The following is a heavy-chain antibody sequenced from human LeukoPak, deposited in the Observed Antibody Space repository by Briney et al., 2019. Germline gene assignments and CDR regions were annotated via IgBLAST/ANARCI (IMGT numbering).Heavy chain of an antibody. V-gene: IGHV3-20*04. CDR1: GFTFDDYG. J-gene: IGHJ4*02. D-gene: IGHD3-22*01. Sequence: PGGSVRLSCAASGFTFDDYGMSWVRHAPGKGLEWVSGINWNGGSTGYADSVKGRFTISRDNAKNSLYLQMNSLRAEDTALYYCARVGDSSGYYPPNNGFDYWGQGTLVTVSS. CDR3: ARVGDSSGYYPPNNGFDY. CDR2: INWNGGST.